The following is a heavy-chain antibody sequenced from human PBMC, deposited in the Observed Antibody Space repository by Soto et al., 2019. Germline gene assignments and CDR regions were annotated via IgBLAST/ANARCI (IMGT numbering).Heavy chain of an antibody. V-gene: IGHV4-34*01. CDR3: ARGALRSGIVVVPGASNWFDP. CDR2: INHSGST. J-gene: IGHJ5*02. CDR1: GGSFSGYY. Sequence: PSETLSLTCAVYGGSFSGYYWSWIRQPPGKGLEWIGEINHSGSTNYNPSLKSRVTISVDTSKNQFSLKLSSVTAADTAAYYCARGALRSGIVVVPGASNWFDPWGQGTLVTVSS. D-gene: IGHD2-2*01.